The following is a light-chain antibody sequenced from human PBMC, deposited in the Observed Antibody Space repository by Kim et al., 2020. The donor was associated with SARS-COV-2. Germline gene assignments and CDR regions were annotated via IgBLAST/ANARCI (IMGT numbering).Light chain of an antibody. Sequence: PGERAPLSCRASQSVSSSLAWYQQKPGQAPRLLIYDASNRAAGIPARFSGSGSGTDFTLTINSLEPEDFAVYYCQQRSNWPPLITFGQGTRLEIK. V-gene: IGKV3-11*01. J-gene: IGKJ5*01. CDR3: QQRSNWPPLIT. CDR2: DAS. CDR1: QSVSSS.